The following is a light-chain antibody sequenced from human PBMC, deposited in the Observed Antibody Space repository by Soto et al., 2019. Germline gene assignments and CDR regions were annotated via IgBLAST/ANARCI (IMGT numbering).Light chain of an antibody. J-gene: IGKJ2*01. CDR3: QQYNSYSPMYT. V-gene: IGKV1-5*01. Sequence: DIQMTQSPSTLSASVGDRVTITCRASQGISSWLAWYQQKPGKAPKLLIYDASSLASGVPSRFSGSGSGTEFTLTISSLQPDDFATYYSQQYNSYSPMYTFGQGTKLEIK. CDR2: DAS. CDR1: QGISSW.